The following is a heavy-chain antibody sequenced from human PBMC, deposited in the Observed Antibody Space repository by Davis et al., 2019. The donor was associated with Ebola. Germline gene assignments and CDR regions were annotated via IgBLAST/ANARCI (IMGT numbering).Heavy chain of an antibody. CDR3: AREYYYGSGRQNWFDP. Sequence: AASVKVSCKASGYTFTSYYMHWVRQAPGQGLEWMGIINPSGGSTSYAQKFQGRVTMTRDTSTSTAYMELSSLRSEDTAVYYCAREYYYGSGRQNWFDPWGQGTLVTVSS. V-gene: IGHV1-46*01. CDR1: GYTFTSYY. CDR2: INPSGGST. J-gene: IGHJ5*02. D-gene: IGHD3-10*01.